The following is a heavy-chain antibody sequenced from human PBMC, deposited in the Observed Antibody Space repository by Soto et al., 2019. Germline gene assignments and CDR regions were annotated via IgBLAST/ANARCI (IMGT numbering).Heavy chain of an antibody. J-gene: IGHJ6*02. D-gene: IGHD6-6*01. Sequence: QVQLVQSGAEVKKPGSSVKVSCKASGGTFSSYAISWVRQAPGQGLEWMGGIIPIFGTANYAQKFQGRVTITADESTSTAYMELSSLRSEDTAVYYCASPETAVQLAHTNYYYYYGMDVWGQGTTVTVSS. CDR2: IIPIFGTA. CDR1: GGTFSSYA. V-gene: IGHV1-69*01. CDR3: ASPETAVQLAHTNYYYYYGMDV.